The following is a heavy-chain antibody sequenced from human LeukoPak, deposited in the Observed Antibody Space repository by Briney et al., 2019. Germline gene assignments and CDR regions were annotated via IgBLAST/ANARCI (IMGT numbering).Heavy chain of an antibody. CDR3: ARGVLYSTDTFDI. J-gene: IGHJ3*02. Sequence: GGSLRLSCAVSGFTFSSYCMTWVRQAPGKGLEWVANIKQGGSETYYVDSVKGRFAISRDIAKNSLYLQMNSLRAEDTAVYYCARGVLYSTDTFDIWGQGTMVIVSS. CDR1: GFTFSSYC. D-gene: IGHD4-11*01. V-gene: IGHV3-7*01. CDR2: IKQGGSET.